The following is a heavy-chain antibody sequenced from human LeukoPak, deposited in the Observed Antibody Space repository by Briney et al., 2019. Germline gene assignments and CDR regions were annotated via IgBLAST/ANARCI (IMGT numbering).Heavy chain of an antibody. CDR1: GFTVSSNY. CDR3: TRGTYYYGSGSHPRPYFDY. Sequence: GGSLRLSCAASGFTVSSNYMSWFRQAPGKGLEWVGFIRSKAYGGTTEYAASVKGRFTISRDDSKSIAYLQMNSLKTEDTAVYYCTRGTYYYGSGSHPRPYFDYWGQGTLVTVSS. J-gene: IGHJ4*02. V-gene: IGHV3-49*03. CDR2: IRSKAYGGTT. D-gene: IGHD3-10*01.